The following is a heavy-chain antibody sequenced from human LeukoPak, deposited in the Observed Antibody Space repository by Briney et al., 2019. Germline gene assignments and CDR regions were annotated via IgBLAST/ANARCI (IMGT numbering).Heavy chain of an antibody. Sequence: PGGSLRLSCAASGFTFSRYSMNWVRQAPGKGVEWVAVISYDGSNKYYADSVKGRFTISRDNSKNTLYLQMNSLRAEDTAVYYCAKDVRYQLLYRHGNCMDVWGKGTTVTVSS. J-gene: IGHJ6*04. CDR3: AKDVRYQLLYRHGNCMDV. CDR1: GFTFSRYS. CDR2: ISYDGSNK. V-gene: IGHV3-30*18. D-gene: IGHD2-2*02.